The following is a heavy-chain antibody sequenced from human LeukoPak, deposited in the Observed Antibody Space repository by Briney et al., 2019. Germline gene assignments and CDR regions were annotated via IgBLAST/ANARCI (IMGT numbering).Heavy chain of an antibody. CDR1: GFTFSKYW. V-gene: IGHV3-74*01. D-gene: IGHD6-19*01. CDR3: ATKQWLAPPPDS. Sequence: GGSLRLSCAASGFTFSKYWMLWVRQAPGKGLESVSRINTDGTVTTYADSVKGRFTVSRDNADNTMFLQMNSVRDEDTAEYYCATKQWLAPPPDSWGQGTPVTVSS. CDR2: INTDGTVT. J-gene: IGHJ4*02.